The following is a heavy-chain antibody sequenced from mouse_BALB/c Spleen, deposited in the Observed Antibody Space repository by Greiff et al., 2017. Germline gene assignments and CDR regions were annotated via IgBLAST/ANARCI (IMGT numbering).Heavy chain of an antibody. D-gene: IGHD2-1*01. CDR2: IWGDGST. CDR3: SKYYGNIGESAMDY. J-gene: IGHJ4*01. CDR1: GFSLTSYG. Sequence: VQLQQSGPGLVAPSQSLSITCTVSGFSLTSYGVSWVRQPPGKGLEWLGVIWGDGSTNYHSALISRLSISKDNYKSQVFLKLNSLQNDDTAKYYCSKYYGNIGESAMDYWGQGTSVTVSA. V-gene: IGHV2-3*01.